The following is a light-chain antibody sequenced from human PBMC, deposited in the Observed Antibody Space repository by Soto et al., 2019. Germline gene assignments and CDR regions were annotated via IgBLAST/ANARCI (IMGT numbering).Light chain of an antibody. CDR2: GAS. V-gene: IGKV1-16*02. CDR1: QGIDNY. J-gene: IGKJ2*01. CDR3: LQYKSYPYT. Sequence: DIQMTQSPSSLSASVGDRVTIFCRASQGIDNYLAWFQQKPGKAPRCLIYGASSLQSGVPSKFSGSGFGTDFTLTINSLQPEDFAAYYCLQYKSYPYTFGQGTKVDIK.